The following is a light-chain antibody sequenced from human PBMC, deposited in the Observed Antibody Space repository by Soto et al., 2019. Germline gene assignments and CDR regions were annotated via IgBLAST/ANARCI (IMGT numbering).Light chain of an antibody. V-gene: IGKV1-39*01. CDR2: AAS. Sequence: MTQSPATLSASVGDIVTITFQASRDIDNYLNWYQQKPGKAPKLLIYAASSLQSGVPSRFSGSGSGTDFTLTISSLQPEDFATYYCQQSYSTPRTFGQGTKVDIK. CDR1: RDIDNY. J-gene: IGKJ1*01. CDR3: QQSYSTPRT.